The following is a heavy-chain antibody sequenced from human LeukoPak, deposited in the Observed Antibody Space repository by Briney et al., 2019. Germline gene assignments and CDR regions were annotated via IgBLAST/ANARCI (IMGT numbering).Heavy chain of an antibody. V-gene: IGHV1-18*01. J-gene: IGHJ4*02. D-gene: IGHD6-19*01. CDR2: ISAYNGNT. Sequence: ASVKVSCKASGYSFTSYGISWVRQAPGQGLEWMGWISAYNGNTNYAQKLHGRVTMTTDTSTSTGYMELRSLRSDDTAVYYCARDLGSGWQRNFDYWGQGTLVTVSS. CDR3: ARDLGSGWQRNFDY. CDR1: GYSFTSYG.